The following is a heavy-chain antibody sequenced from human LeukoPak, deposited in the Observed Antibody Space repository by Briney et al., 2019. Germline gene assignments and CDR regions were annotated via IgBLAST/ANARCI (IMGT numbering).Heavy chain of an antibody. V-gene: IGHV3-23*01. J-gene: IGHJ4*02. CDR3: AREMTIITYSFDS. Sequence: GGSLRLSCAASGFTFSNYAMSWVRQAPGKGLEWVSAISETGGTIHYADSVRGRFIISRDNSKNTLYLQMNSLRAEDTAVYYCAREMTIITYSFDSWGQGTLVTVSS. CDR1: GFTFSNYA. CDR2: ISETGGTI. D-gene: IGHD5-24*01.